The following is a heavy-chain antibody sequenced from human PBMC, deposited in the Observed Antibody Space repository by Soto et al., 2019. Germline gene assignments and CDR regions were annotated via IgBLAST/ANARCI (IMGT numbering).Heavy chain of an antibody. Sequence: QVQLVESGGGVVQPGRSLRLSCAASGFTFSSYGMHWVRQAPGKGLEWVAVISYDGSNKYYADSVKGRFTISRDNSKNTLYLQMNSLRAEDPAVYYCANDLGRVWQWLTYWGQGTLVTVSS. CDR3: ANDLGRVWQWLTY. J-gene: IGHJ4*02. V-gene: IGHV3-30*18. D-gene: IGHD6-19*01. CDR1: GFTFSSYG. CDR2: ISYDGSNK.